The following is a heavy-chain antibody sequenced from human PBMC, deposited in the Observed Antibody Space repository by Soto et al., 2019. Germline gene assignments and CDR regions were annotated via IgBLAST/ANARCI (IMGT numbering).Heavy chain of an antibody. Sequence: EVQLVESGGGLVQPGGSLRLSCAASGFTFNNYWMSWVRQAPGKGLEWVANIKQDGNEKYYVESVKGRFTISRDNAXNXXXLQMNSLRAEDTAVYYCARVASIAAFYWGQGTLVIVSS. D-gene: IGHD6-6*01. J-gene: IGHJ4*02. CDR3: ARVASIAAFY. CDR2: IKQDGNEK. CDR1: GFTFNNYW. V-gene: IGHV3-7*05.